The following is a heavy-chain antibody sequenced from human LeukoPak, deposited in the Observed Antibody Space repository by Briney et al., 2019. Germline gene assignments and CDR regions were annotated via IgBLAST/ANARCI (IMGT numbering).Heavy chain of an antibody. CDR1: GFTFSSYA. V-gene: IGHV3-23*01. Sequence: GGSLRLSCAASGFTFSSYAMGWVRQAPGKGLEWVSAISGSGGSTYYADSVKGRFTISRDNSKNTLYLQMNSLRAEDTAVYYCAKYTYYDILTGYCDFDYWGQGTLVTVSS. CDR2: ISGSGGST. CDR3: AKYTYYDILTGYCDFDY. D-gene: IGHD3-9*01. J-gene: IGHJ4*02.